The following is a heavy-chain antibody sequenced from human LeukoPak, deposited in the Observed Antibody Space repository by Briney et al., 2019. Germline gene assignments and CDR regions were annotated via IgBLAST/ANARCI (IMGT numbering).Heavy chain of an antibody. CDR3: ARGGGNSYGYYFDY. CDR2: ISYHGSDK. D-gene: IGHD5-18*01. J-gene: IGHJ4*02. V-gene: IGHV3-30*03. Sequence: PGGSLRLSCVASGVPFSSYGMHWVRQAPGKGLEWVAVISYHGSDKYYPDSVKGRFTISRENAKNSLYLQMNSLRAGDTAIYYCARGGGNSYGYYFDYWGQGILVTVSS. CDR1: GVPFSSYG.